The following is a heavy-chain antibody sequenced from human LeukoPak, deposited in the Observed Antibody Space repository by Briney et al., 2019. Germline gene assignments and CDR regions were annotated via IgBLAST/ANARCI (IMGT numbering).Heavy chain of an antibody. V-gene: IGHV4-34*01. CDR3: ARGRGGDAFDI. J-gene: IGHJ3*02. Sequence: PSETLSLTCAVYGGSFSGYYWSWILQPPGKGLEWIGEINHSGSTNYNPSLKSRVTISVDTSKNQFSLKLSSVTAADTAVYYCARGRGGDAFDIWGQGTMVTVSS. D-gene: IGHD2-15*01. CDR2: INHSGST. CDR1: GGSFSGYY.